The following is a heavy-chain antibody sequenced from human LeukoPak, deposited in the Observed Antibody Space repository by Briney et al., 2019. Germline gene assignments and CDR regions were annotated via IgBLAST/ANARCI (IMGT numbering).Heavy chain of an antibody. CDR1: GFTFSSYG. D-gene: IGHD2-2*01. CDR3: ARDSRRYCSSTSCSGEDY. V-gene: IGHV3-30*03. J-gene: IGHJ4*02. Sequence: GESLRLSCAVSGFTFSSYGMSWVRQAPGKGLEWVAVISYDGSNKYYVDSVKGRFTISRDNAKNSLYLQMNSLRAEDTAVYYCARDSRRYCSSTSCSGEDYWGQGTLVTVSS. CDR2: ISYDGSNK.